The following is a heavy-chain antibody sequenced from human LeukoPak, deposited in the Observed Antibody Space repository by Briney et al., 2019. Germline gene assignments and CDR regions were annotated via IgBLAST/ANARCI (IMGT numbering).Heavy chain of an antibody. CDR1: GGSISSYY. CDR2: IYYSGST. Sequence: SETLSLTCTVSGGSISSYYWSWIRQPPGKGLEWIGYIYYSGSTNYNPSLKSRVTISVDRSKNQFSLKLSSVTAADTAVYYCARGLHGHSNYAVYYYYMDVWGKGTTVTVSS. D-gene: IGHD3-16*01. J-gene: IGHJ6*03. V-gene: IGHV4-59*12. CDR3: ARGLHGHSNYAVYYYYMDV.